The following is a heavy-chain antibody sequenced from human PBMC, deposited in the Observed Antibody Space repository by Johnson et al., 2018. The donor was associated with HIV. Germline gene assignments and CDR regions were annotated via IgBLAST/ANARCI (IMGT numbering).Heavy chain of an antibody. CDR1: GFIFSNAW. Sequence: VQLVESGGGLVKPGGSLRLSCAASGFIFSNAWMHWVRQAPGKGLEWVGRIKSKTHGETTDYAAPVKGRFSISRDDSKNTLYLQMNSLKSEDTAVYYCARETGDPVVPAARDAFDIWGQGTMVTVSS. J-gene: IGHJ3*02. V-gene: IGHV3-15*01. D-gene: IGHD2-2*01. CDR2: IKSKTHGETT. CDR3: ARETGDPVVPAARDAFDI.